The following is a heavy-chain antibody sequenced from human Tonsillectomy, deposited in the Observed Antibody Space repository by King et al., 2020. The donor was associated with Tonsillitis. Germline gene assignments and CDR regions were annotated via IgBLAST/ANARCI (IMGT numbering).Heavy chain of an antibody. D-gene: IGHD1-1*01. Sequence: VQLVESGAEVKKPGESLKISCTGSGYSFTSYWIGWVRLMPGKGLEWMGIIYPGDSDTRYSPSFQGHVTISADKSISTAYLQRSSLKASDTAMYYCARIWTDGVQAFDIWGQGTMVTVSS. CDR1: GYSFTSYW. V-gene: IGHV5-51*01. J-gene: IGHJ3*02. CDR3: ARIWTDGVQAFDI. CDR2: IYPGDSDT.